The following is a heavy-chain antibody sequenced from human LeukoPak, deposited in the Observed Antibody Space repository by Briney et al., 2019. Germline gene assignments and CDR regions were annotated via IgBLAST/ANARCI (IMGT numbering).Heavy chain of an antibody. CDR3: ARVSRGNSVGGDY. D-gene: IGHD4-23*01. CDR2: IYYIGST. Sequence: SETLSLTCTVSGGSIRTYFWSWIRQPPGTGLEWIGYIYYIGSTNYNPSLKSRVTISLDTSKNQFSLKLSSVTAADTAMYYCARVSRGNSVGGDYWGQGTLVTVSS. CDR1: GGSIRTYF. J-gene: IGHJ4*02. V-gene: IGHV4-59*01.